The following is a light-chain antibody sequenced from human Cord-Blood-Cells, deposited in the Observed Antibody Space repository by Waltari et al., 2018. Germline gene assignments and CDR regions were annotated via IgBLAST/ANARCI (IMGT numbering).Light chain of an antibody. V-gene: IGKV1-39*01. CDR1: QSISSY. J-gene: IGKJ1*01. CDR3: QQRYSTPPWT. CDR2: AAS. Sequence: DIQMTQSPTSLSASVGDRVTITCRARQSISSYLNWYQQKPGKAPKLLIYAASSLQSGGPSRFSGSGSGTDFTLIISSLQPEDVATYYCQQRYSTPPWTFGQGTKVEIK.